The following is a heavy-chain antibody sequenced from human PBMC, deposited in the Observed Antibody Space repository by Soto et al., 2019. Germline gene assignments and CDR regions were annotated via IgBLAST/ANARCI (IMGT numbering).Heavy chain of an antibody. D-gene: IGHD1-26*01. V-gene: IGHV1-2*02. CDR2: INPNSGGT. Sequence: ASVKVSCKASGYTFTGYYMHWVRQAPGQGLEWMGWINPNSGGTNYAQKFQGRVTMTRDASISTAYMELSRLRSDDTAVYYCARDLRVGATTAPWYYYYGMDVWGQGTTVTVSS. J-gene: IGHJ6*02. CDR3: ARDLRVGATTAPWYYYYGMDV. CDR1: GYTFTGYY.